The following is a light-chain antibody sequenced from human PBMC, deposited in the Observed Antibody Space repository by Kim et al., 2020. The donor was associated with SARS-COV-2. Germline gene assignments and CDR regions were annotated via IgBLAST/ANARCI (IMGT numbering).Light chain of an antibody. J-gene: IGLJ2*01. CDR3: QVWDSSSDHVV. V-gene: IGLV3-21*04. Sequence: PGKTTRSTWRENNIGSKSVRWYQQKPGQAPVLVIFYDSDRPSGIPERFSGSNSGNTATLTISRVEAGDEADYYCQVWDSSSDHVVFGGGTQLTVL. CDR2: YDS. CDR1: NIGSKS.